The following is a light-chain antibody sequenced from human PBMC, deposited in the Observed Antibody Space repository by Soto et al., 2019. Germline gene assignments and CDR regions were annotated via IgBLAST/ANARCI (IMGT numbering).Light chain of an antibody. CDR1: QGIRND. J-gene: IGKJ1*01. V-gene: IGKV1-6*01. CDR3: QQYGSSPKT. Sequence: AIQMTQSPSSLSASVGDRVTITCRASQGIRNDLGWYQQKPGKAPKLLIYAASSLQSGVPSRFSGSGSGTDFTLTISRLEPEDFAVYYCQQYGSSPKTFGQGTKVDIK. CDR2: AAS.